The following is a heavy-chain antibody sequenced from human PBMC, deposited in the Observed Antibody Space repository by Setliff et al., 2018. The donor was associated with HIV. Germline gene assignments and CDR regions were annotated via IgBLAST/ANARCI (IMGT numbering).Heavy chain of an antibody. CDR2: IDYSGSS. D-gene: IGHD3-22*01. Sequence: PSETLSLTCAAYGGSFSNYYWGWIRQPPGKELEWIGSIDYSGSSHYNPSLKSRVTISVDTSKSLFSLKLGSVTAADTAVYYCARHAGSRGYYPRPFDYWGQGTLVTVSS. CDR1: GGSFSNYY. CDR3: ARHAGSRGYYPRPFDY. J-gene: IGHJ4*02. V-gene: IGHV4-39*01.